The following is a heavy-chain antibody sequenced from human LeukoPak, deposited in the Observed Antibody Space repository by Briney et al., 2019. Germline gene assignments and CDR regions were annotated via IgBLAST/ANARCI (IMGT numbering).Heavy chain of an antibody. V-gene: IGHV4-38-2*02. J-gene: IGHJ5*02. CDR1: GYSISSGYY. CDR3: ARGRGEGRGISMVRGVRAPSYNWFDP. D-gene: IGHD3-10*01. CDR2: IYHGGST. Sequence: SETLSLTCTVSGYSISSGYYWGWVRQPPGKGLEWIGSIYHGGSTYYHPSLKSRLTMSVDTSKNKFSLKLRSVTAADTAVYYCARGRGEGRGISMVRGVRAPSYNWFDPWGHGTLVTVSS.